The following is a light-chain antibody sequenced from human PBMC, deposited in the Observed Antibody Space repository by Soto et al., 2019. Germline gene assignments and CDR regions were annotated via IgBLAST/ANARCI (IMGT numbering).Light chain of an antibody. J-gene: IGKJ2*01. Sequence: DVVLTQSPLSLTVTLGQPAAIPCRSSPSLVWRGGNHHLTWFHQRPGQSPRRLIYKVSKRDSGVPDRVSGSGSGSDFTLTISRVEAEDVGVYHGMQGAHGPFTFGQGTKLEIK. CDR2: KVS. CDR1: PSLVWRGGNHH. V-gene: IGKV2-30*01. CDR3: MQGAHGPFT.